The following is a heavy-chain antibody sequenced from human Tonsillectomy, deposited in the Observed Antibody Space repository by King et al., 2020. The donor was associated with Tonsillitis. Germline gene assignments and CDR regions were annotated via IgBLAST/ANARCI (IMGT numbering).Heavy chain of an antibody. V-gene: IGHV3-9*01. CDR2: ITWNSGSI. J-gene: IGHJ4*02. Sequence: VQLVESGGGLVQPGRSLRLSCVASGFTFDNYAMHWVRQGPGKGLEWVSGITWNSGSIEYADSVKGRFTISRDNAKNSLYLQINSLRPEDTALYYCAKERSSSSLSTFEYWGQGTLVTVSS. D-gene: IGHD6-6*01. CDR3: AKERSSSSLSTFEY. CDR1: GFTFDNYA.